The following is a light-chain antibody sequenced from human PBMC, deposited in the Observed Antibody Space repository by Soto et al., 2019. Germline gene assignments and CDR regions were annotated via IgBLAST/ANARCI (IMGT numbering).Light chain of an antibody. CDR2: GAS. CDR1: QSVSSSY. J-gene: IGKJ2*01. CDR3: QQFGNSPYT. Sequence: EIVLTQSPGTLSLSPGERATLSCRASQSVSSSYLAWYQQKPGQTPKLLIYGASNRATGITDRFSGSGSGTYLTLNISRLEPEDFAVYSCQQFGNSPYTFGQGTKLEIK. V-gene: IGKV3-20*01.